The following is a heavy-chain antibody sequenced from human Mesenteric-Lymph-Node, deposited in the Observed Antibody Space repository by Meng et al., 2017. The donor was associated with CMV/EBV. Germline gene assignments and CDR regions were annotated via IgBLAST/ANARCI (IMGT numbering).Heavy chain of an antibody. V-gene: IGHV3-11*01. D-gene: IGHD3-10*01. CDR2: ITTGGSSI. Sequence: ASGFTCNHYYMSWIRQAPGKGLEWVSYITTGGSSIYYADSVKGRFTTSRDNAKNSLYLQMNNLRAEDTAVYYCARDDYYGSGSPIDYWGQGTLVTVSS. CDR3: ARDDYYGSGSPIDY. J-gene: IGHJ4*02. CDR1: GFTCNHYY.